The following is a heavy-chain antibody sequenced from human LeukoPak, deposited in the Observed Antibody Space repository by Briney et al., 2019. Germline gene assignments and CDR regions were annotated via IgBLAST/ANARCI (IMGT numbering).Heavy chain of an antibody. CDR1: GFTFSSYA. Sequence: GGPLRLSCAASGFTFSSYAMHWVRQAPGKGLEWVAVISYDGSNKYYADSVKGRFTISRDNSKNTLYLQMNSLRAEDTAVYYCARDASEMATICLDYWGQGTLVTVSS. V-gene: IGHV3-30*01. CDR3: ARDASEMATICLDY. D-gene: IGHD5-24*01. CDR2: ISYDGSNK. J-gene: IGHJ4*02.